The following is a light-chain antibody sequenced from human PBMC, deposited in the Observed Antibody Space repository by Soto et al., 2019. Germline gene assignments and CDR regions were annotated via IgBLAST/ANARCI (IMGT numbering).Light chain of an antibody. CDR2: EVS. Sequence: QSALTQPPSASGSPGQSVTISCTGTSSDVGGYNYVSWYQQHPGKAPKLMIYEVSKRPSGVPDRFSGSKSGNTASLTVSGLQAEDEADYYFSSYAGSNNVLYVFGTGTKLTV. V-gene: IGLV2-8*01. CDR1: SSDVGGYNY. CDR3: SSYAGSNNVLYV. J-gene: IGLJ1*01.